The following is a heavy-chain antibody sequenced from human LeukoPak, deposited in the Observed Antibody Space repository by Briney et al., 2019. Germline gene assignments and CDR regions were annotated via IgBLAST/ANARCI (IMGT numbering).Heavy chain of an antibody. J-gene: IGHJ3*02. Sequence: GRSLSLSWAAYGFTLSSKAMRWVRQAAGKGREWDSVISGSGGTTYSADSVNGRSTISSDNSNNTLYLQMNSLRAEDTAVYYCAKDTARGYGDFDIWGQGTMVTVSS. CDR2: ISGSGGTT. V-gene: IGHV3-23*01. CDR3: AKDTARGYGDFDI. CDR1: GFTLSSKA. D-gene: IGHD3-22*01.